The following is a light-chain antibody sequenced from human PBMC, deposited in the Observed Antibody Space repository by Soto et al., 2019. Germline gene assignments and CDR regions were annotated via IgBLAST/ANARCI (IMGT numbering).Light chain of an antibody. CDR2: GAS. CDR3: QQYGSTSGST. CDR1: QSVSSSY. Sequence: EIVLTQSPGTLSLSPGERATLSCRASQSVSSSYLAWYQQKPGQAPRLLIYGASSRATGIPDRFSGSGSGTDFTLTISRLEPEDFAVYYCQQYGSTSGSTFGLGTKLEIK. J-gene: IGKJ2*02. V-gene: IGKV3-20*01.